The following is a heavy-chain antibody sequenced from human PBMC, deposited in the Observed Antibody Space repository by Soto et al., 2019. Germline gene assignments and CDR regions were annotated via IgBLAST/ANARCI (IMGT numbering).Heavy chain of an antibody. CDR3: ARNTIFGVDTSPYYYGMDV. V-gene: IGHV1-69*01. CDR2: IIPIFGTA. J-gene: IGHJ6*02. D-gene: IGHD3-3*01. Sequence: QVQLVQSGAEVKKPRSSVKVSCKASGGTFSSYAISWVRQAPGQGLEWMGGIIPIFGTANYAPKLQGRVTITADESTSTAYMELSSLRTEDTAVYYCARNTIFGVDTSPYYYGMDVSGQGTTVTVSS. CDR1: GGTFSSYA.